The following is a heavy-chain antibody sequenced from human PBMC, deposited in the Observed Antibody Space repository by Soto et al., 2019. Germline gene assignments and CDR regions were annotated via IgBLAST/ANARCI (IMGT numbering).Heavy chain of an antibody. V-gene: IGHV1-3*01. CDR3: ARVPPWGNSAGDYYIQHYDS. CDR2: INGGSGNT. Sequence: ASVKVSCKSSGFTFTSYAIHWLRQAPGQRPQWMGWINGGSGNTKYSQDFQGRVTFTRDTFATTAYLELSSLRSEDTAVYYCARVPPWGNSAGDYYIQHYDSWGQGTPVSVSS. J-gene: IGHJ4*02. CDR1: GFTFTSYA. D-gene: IGHD3-10*01.